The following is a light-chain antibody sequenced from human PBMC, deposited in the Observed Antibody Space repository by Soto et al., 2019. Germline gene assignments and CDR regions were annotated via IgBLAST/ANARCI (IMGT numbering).Light chain of an antibody. V-gene: IGLV2-8*01. CDR3: SSNAGSNNLV. CDR2: EVS. J-gene: IGLJ2*01. CDR1: SSDVGDYNY. Sequence: QSVLTQPPSASGTPGQSVTIPCTGTSSDVGDYNYVSWYQQHPGKAPKPGIYEVSRRPSGVPDRFSGSKSGNTASLTVSGLQAEDEADYYCSSNAGSNNLVFGGGTKLTVL.